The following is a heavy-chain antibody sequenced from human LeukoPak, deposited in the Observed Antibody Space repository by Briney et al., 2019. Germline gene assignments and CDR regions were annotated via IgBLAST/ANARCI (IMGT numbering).Heavy chain of an antibody. CDR2: INQRGST. V-gene: IGHV4-34*01. D-gene: IGHD3-22*01. CDR3: ARGSLYYGDSSAYFDY. Sequence: SETLSLTCAVYSGSFSGYFWIYIRQPPGMGLEWIGEINQRGSTNYNPSLKSRVTISVDTSKNQFSLRLRSVTAADTAVYYCARGSLYYGDSSAYFDYWDQGTLVTVSS. J-gene: IGHJ4*02. CDR1: SGSFSGYF.